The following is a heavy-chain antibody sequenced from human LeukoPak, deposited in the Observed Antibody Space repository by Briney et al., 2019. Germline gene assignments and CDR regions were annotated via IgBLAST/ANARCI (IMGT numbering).Heavy chain of an antibody. CDR1: GFTFSSYG. CDR2: IWYDGSNK. Sequence: GGSLRLSCAASGFTFSSYGMHWVRQAPGKGLEWVAVIWYDGSNKYYADSVKGRFTISRDNSKNTLYLQMNSLRAEDTAVYYCAKGGTAMVYYFDYWGQGTLVTVSS. V-gene: IGHV3-33*06. CDR3: AKGGTAMVYYFDY. J-gene: IGHJ4*02. D-gene: IGHD5-18*01.